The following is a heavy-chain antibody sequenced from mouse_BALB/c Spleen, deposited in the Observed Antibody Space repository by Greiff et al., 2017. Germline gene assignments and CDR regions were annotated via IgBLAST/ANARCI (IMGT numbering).Heavy chain of an antibody. CDR1: GFTFSSYA. Sequence: EVKLMESGGGLVKPGGSLKLSCAASGFTFSSYAMSWVRQTPEKRLEWVASISSGGSTYYPDSVKGRFTISRDNARNILYLQMSSLRSEDTAMYYCAREMGGGFDYWGQGTTLTVSS. D-gene: IGHD2-3*01. CDR2: ISSGGST. V-gene: IGHV5-6-5*01. J-gene: IGHJ2*01. CDR3: AREMGGGFDY.